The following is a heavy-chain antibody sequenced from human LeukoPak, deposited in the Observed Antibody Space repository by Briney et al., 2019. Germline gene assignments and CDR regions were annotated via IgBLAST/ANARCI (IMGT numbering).Heavy chain of an antibody. Sequence: GESLQISCQGSGYSFTNYWIGWVRPMPGKGLEWMGLIYPGDSDTRYSPSFQGQVTISADKSISTAYLQWSSLKASDTAMYYCARLDGDSCFGYWGQGTLVTVSS. CDR1: GYSFTNYW. CDR2: IYPGDSDT. V-gene: IGHV5-51*01. CDR3: ARLDGDSCFGY. D-gene: IGHD4-17*01. J-gene: IGHJ4*02.